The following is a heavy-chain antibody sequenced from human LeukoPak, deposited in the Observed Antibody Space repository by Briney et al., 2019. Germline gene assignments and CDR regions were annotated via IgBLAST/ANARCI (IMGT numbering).Heavy chain of an antibody. CDR3: AKPYNFWSGHWYY. Sequence: PGGSQRLSCAASGFTFSSYAMSWVRQAPGKGLEWVSAISGSGGDTYYADSVKGRFTISRDNSKNTLYLQMNSLRAEDTAIYYCAKPYNFWSGHWYYWGQGTLVTVSS. CDR1: GFTFSSYA. CDR2: ISGSGGDT. D-gene: IGHD3-3*01. J-gene: IGHJ4*02. V-gene: IGHV3-23*01.